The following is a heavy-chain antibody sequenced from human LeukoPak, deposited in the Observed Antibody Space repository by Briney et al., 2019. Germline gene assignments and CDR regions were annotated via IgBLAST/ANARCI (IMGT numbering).Heavy chain of an antibody. D-gene: IGHD2-2*01. CDR3: ARDGAVPGHYYYYGMDV. CDR1: GGSISSYY. CDR2: IYTSGST. J-gene: IGHJ6*02. V-gene: IGHV4-4*07. Sequence: SETLSLTCTVSGGSISSYYWSWIRQPAGKGLEWIGRIYTSGSTNYNPSLKSRVTMSVDTSKNQSSLKLSSVTAADTAVYYCARDGAVPGHYYYYGMDVWGQGTTVTVSS.